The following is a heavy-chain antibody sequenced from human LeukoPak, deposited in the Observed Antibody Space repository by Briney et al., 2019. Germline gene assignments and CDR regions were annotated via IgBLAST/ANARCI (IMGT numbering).Heavy chain of an antibody. Sequence: SETLSLTCTVSGGSISSSSYYWGWIRQPPGKGLEWIGSIYYSGSTYYNPSLKSRVTISVDTSKNQFSLKLSSVTAADTAVYYCASHHPSGWYPPLAVYFDYWGQGTLVTVSS. J-gene: IGHJ4*02. CDR2: IYYSGST. D-gene: IGHD6-19*01. CDR1: GGSISSSSYY. CDR3: ASHHPSGWYPPLAVYFDY. V-gene: IGHV4-39*07.